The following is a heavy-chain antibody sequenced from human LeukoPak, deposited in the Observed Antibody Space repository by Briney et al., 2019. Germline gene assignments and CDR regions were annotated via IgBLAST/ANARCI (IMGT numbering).Heavy chain of an antibody. D-gene: IGHD6-13*01. CDR2: ISSSSSTI. CDR1: GFTFSSYS. V-gene: IGHV3-48*01. Sequence: GGSLRLSCAASGFTFSSYSMNWVRQAPGKGLEWVSYISSSSSTIYYADSVKGRFTISRDNAKNSLYLQMNSLRGEDTALYYCARGQLAAADYWGQGTLVTVSS. J-gene: IGHJ4*02. CDR3: ARGQLAAADY.